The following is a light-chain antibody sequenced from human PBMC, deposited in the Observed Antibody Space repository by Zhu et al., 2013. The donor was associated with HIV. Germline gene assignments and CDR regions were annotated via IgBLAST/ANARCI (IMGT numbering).Light chain of an antibody. Sequence: KPRPVSTPLRCEVSNRFSGVPDRISGSGSGADFTLKISRVQPEDFGVYYCIQDAQDPPRLTFGGGTKVEIK. CDR3: IQDAQDPPRLT. V-gene: IGKV2D-26*02. J-gene: IGKJ4*01. CDR2: EVS.